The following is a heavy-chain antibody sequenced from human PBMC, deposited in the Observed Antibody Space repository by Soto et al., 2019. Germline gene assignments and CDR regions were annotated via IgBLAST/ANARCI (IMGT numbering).Heavy chain of an antibody. CDR2: ITGGGAT. V-gene: IGHV3-48*03. J-gene: IGHJ4*02. CDR3: VGGGLSYFDH. D-gene: IGHD3-16*01. Sequence: GGSLRLSCAASGFSFSTYDMIWVRQAPGKGLEWISYITGGGATYYADSVKGRFTISRDNAKNSLFLQMNSVGVGDTAVYYCVGGGLSYFDHWGRGTLVTVSS. CDR1: GFSFSTYD.